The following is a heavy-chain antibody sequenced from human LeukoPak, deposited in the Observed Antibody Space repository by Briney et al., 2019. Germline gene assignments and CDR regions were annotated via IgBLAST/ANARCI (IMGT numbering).Heavy chain of an antibody. CDR2: TYYRSKWYN. Sequence: SQTLSLTCAISGDSVSSNSAAWNWIRQSPSRGLEWLGRTYYRSKWYNDYAVSVKSRITINPDTSKNQFSLQLNSVTPEDTAVYYCARGNLEILRYFDWLLLGGYFDYWGQGTLVTVSS. D-gene: IGHD3-9*01. V-gene: IGHV6-1*01. CDR3: ARGNLEILRYFDWLLLGGYFDY. CDR1: GDSVSSNSAA. J-gene: IGHJ4*02.